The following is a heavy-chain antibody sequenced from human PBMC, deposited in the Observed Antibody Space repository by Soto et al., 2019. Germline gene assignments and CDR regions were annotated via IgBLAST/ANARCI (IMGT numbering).Heavy chain of an antibody. D-gene: IGHD2-15*01. CDR1: GGSFSGYY. CDR3: ARAGNKLLQLADYFDY. J-gene: IGHJ4*02. Sequence: SETLSLTCAVYGGSFSGYYWSWIRQPPGKGLEWIGEINHSGSTNYNPSLKSRVTISVDTSKNQFSLKLSSVTAADTAVYYCARAGNKLLQLADYFDYWGQGTLVTVSS. CDR2: INHSGST. V-gene: IGHV4-34*01.